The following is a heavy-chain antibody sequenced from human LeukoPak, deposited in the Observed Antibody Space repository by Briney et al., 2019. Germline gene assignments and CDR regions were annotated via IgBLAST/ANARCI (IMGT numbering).Heavy chain of an antibody. D-gene: IGHD6-19*01. V-gene: IGHV4-39*01. J-gene: IGHJ2*01. CDR1: GGSISSSSYY. CDR3: ARLPPSSGWTWASWYFDL. Sequence: NASETLSLTCTVSGGSISSSSYYWGWIRQPPGKGLEWIGSIYYSGSTYYNPSLKSRVTISVDTSKNQFSLKLSSVTAADTAVYYCARLPPSSGWTWASWYFDLWGRGTLVTVSS. CDR2: IYYSGST.